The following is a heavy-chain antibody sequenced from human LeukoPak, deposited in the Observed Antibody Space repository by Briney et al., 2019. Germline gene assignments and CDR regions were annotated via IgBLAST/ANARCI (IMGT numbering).Heavy chain of an antibody. D-gene: IGHD1-26*01. CDR2: ISGSGDNT. J-gene: IGHJ6*01. V-gene: IGHV3-23*01. Sequence: PGGSLRLSCAASGFTFSGFAMSWGGRTPGKGLEGGSGISGSGDNTLYPDSVTAPFTISRDNSHNTLYLEMNSLRAEDTAIYYCAKMKGHPLPKYYMDVWGQGTTVTVSS. CDR3: AKMKGHPLPKYYMDV. CDR1: GFTFSGFA.